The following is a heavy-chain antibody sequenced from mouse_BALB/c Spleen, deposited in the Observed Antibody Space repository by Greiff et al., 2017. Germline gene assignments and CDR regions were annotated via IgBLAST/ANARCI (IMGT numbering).Heavy chain of an antibody. D-gene: IGHD1-1*01. V-gene: IGHV1-14*01. J-gene: IGHJ4*01. CDR2: INPYNDGT. CDR3: ALYYGSSYRYAMDY. CDR1: GYTFTSYV. Sequence: VQLQQSGPELVKPGASVKMSCKASGYTFTSYVMHWVKQKPGQGLEWIGYINPYNDGTKYNEKFKGKATLTSDKSSSTAYMELSSLTSEDSAVYYCALYYGSSYRYAMDYWGQGTSVTVSS.